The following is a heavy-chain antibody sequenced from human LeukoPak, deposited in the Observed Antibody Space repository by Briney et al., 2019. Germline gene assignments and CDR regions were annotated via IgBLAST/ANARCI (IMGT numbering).Heavy chain of an antibody. Sequence: SVKVSCKASGFTFTSYYMHWVRQAPGQGLEWMGRIIPILGIANYAQKFQGRVTITADKSTSTAYMELSSLRSEDTAVYYCARVPGAPTRGGMDVWGQGTTVTVSS. CDR2: IIPILGIA. CDR1: GFTFTSYY. CDR3: ARVPGAPTRGGMDV. V-gene: IGHV1-69*04. J-gene: IGHJ6*02. D-gene: IGHD3-10*01.